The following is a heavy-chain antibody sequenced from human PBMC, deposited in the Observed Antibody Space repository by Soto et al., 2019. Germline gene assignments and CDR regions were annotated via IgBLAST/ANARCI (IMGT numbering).Heavy chain of an antibody. V-gene: IGHV3-74*01. Sequence: EVQLVESGGGLVQPGGSLRLSCAASGFTFSSYWMHWVRQAPGKGLVWVSHVYTDGSRTSYADSVKGRFTISRDNAENTLYLQKNSLRAEDTAVYYCARGAGGYYYMDVWGKGTTVTVSS. CDR1: GFTFSSYW. D-gene: IGHD3-10*01. CDR3: ARGAGGYYYMDV. J-gene: IGHJ6*03. CDR2: VYTDGSRT.